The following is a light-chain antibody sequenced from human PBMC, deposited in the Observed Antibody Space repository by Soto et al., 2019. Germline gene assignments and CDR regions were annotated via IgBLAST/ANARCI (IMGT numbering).Light chain of an antibody. J-gene: IGKJ2*01. Sequence: DIQMTQSPSSLSASVGDRVTITCQASQDISNYLNWYQQKPGKAPKLLIYDASNLETGGPSRFSGSGSVTDFTFTISSMQPEDIATYYCLQYNNPMYTFGQGTKLEIK. CDR2: DAS. CDR1: QDISNY. CDR3: LQYNNPMYT. V-gene: IGKV1-33*01.